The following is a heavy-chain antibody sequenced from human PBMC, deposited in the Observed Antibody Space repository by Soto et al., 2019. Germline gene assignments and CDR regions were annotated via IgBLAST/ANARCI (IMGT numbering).Heavy chain of an antibody. CDR3: TNDPFCDWGA. V-gene: IGHV3-74*01. J-gene: IGHJ5*01. CDR2: INPESTTL. D-gene: IGHD2-21*02. CDR1: ELTLNIYW. Sequence: PGGSLELSFTASELTLNIYWMHWIRQAPGRGLVWVSRINPESTTLTYADSVTGRFTISRDSAKNTLYLQMNGLSAEDTAIEYCTNDPFCDWGAWGQGTLVTVYS.